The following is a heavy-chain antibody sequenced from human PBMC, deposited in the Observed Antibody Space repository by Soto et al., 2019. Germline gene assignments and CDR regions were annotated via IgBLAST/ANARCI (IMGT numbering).Heavy chain of an antibody. Sequence: SVTQPVTSTVSEGNINNVGYHWTWNSQTPGKGLEWIGYIHYTGSISYNPSLQSRLTISVDTSKNQFSLKLTSVTAADTAVYFCAREDDGGDRDYYGLDVWGRGTTVTVSS. D-gene: IGHD2-21*02. J-gene: IGHJ6*02. CDR2: IHYTGSI. CDR3: AREDDGGDRDYYGLDV. CDR1: EGNINNVGYH. V-gene: IGHV4-30-4*01.